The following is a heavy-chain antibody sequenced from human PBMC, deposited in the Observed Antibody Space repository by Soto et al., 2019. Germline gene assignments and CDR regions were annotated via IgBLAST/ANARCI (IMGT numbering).Heavy chain of an antibody. V-gene: IGHV3-53*02. CDR3: ARAGSSNWNYYFDY. CDR1: GFTVSSNY. J-gene: IGHJ4*02. CDR2: IYSGGST. D-gene: IGHD6-13*01. Sequence: EVQLVETGGGLIQPGGSLRLSCAASGFTVSSNYMSWVRQAPGKGLEWVSVIYSGGSTYYADSVKGRFTISRDNSKNTVYLQMNSLRAEDTAVYYCARAGSSNWNYYFDYWGQGTLVTVSS.